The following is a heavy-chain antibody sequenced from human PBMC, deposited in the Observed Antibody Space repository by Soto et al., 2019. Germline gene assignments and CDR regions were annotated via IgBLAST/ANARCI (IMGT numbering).Heavy chain of an antibody. J-gene: IGHJ4*02. CDR1: GGTFSSYT. CDR3: ARDIIAVAGSAPLDY. D-gene: IGHD6-19*01. CDR2: IIPILGIA. V-gene: IGHV1-69*08. Sequence: QVQLVQSGAEVKKPGSSVKVSCKASGGTFSSYTISWVRQAPGQGLEWMGRIIPILGIANYAQKFQGRVTITADKATSTAYMELSRLRSEDTAVYYCARDIIAVAGSAPLDYWGQGTLVTVSS.